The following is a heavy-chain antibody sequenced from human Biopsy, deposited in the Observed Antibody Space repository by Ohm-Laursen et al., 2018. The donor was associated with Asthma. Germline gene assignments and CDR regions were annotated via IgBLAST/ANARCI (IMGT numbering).Heavy chain of an antibody. CDR2: IATDGANI. J-gene: IGHJ4*02. D-gene: IGHD2-21*01. CDR3: VKDHSAGYYYFDD. Sequence: SLRLSCAASGFTFSSYSMHWVRQAPGRGPEYVSFIATDGANIFYADSVKGRFTVSRDNSKHTLYLHMTGLRADDTGVYYCVKDHSAGYYYFDDWGQGAQVTVSS. V-gene: IGHV3-64D*08. CDR1: GFTFSSYS.